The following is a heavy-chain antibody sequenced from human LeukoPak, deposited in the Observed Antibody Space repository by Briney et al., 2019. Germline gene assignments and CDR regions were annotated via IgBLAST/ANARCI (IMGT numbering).Heavy chain of an antibody. CDR2: ISPTGDGT. CDR3: ARELPRAGWLDP. CDR1: GFSLSNYY. Sequence: ASVTVSCKAFGFSLSNYYMHWVRQAPGQGLEWMGVISPTGDGTEYARNFYGRVTLTRDMSTSTVFMELRSLRSEDAAVYYCARELPRAGWLDPWGQGALVTVSS. D-gene: IGHD3-10*01. V-gene: IGHV1-46*01. J-gene: IGHJ5*02.